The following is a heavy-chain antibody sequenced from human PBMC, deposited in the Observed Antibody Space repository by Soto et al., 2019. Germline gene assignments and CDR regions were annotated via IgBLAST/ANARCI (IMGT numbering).Heavy chain of an antibody. V-gene: IGHV4-30-2*01. CDR1: GGSISSGGYS. CDR3: ARSPEATVTAFDY. D-gene: IGHD4-17*01. Sequence: SETLSLTCAVSGGSISSGGYSWSWIRQPPGKGLEWIGYIYHSGSTYYNPSLKSRVTISVDRSKNQFSLKLSSVPAADTAVYYCARSPEATVTAFDYWGQGTLVTVSS. J-gene: IGHJ4*02. CDR2: IYHSGST.